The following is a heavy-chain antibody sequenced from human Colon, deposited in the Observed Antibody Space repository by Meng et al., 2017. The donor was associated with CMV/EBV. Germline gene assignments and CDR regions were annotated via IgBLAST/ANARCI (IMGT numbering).Heavy chain of an antibody. V-gene: IGHV4-30-4*01. CDR2: IFHTGSA. D-gene: IGHD3-22*01. CDR1: GGSISSGGYF. CDR3: ARGDYDTSGYYFDL. Sequence: SGGSISSGGYFWSWVRQPPGKGLEWIGYIFHTGSAYYNLSLKSRVTISLDTSKNNFSLTMTSVSAADTAAYYCARGDYDTSGYYFDLWGQGTLVTVSS. J-gene: IGHJ4*02.